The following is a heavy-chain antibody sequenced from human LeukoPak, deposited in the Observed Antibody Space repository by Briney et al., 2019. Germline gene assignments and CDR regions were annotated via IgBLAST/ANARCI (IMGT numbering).Heavy chain of an antibody. Sequence: PGGSLRLSCAASGFTFSNAWMSWVRQAPGKGLECVSRIKSKTDGGTTDYAAPVKGRFTISRDDSKNTLYLQMNSLKTEDTAVYYCTTMIYCSSTSCYDYWGQGTLVTVSS. D-gene: IGHD2-2*01. CDR3: TTMIYCSSTSCYDY. CDR1: GFTFSNAW. J-gene: IGHJ4*02. CDR2: IKSKTDGGTT. V-gene: IGHV3-15*01.